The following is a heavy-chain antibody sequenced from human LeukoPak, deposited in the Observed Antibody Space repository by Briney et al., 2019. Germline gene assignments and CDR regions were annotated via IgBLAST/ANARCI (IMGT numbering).Heavy chain of an antibody. D-gene: IGHD6-13*01. Sequence: PSETLSLTCTVSGGSISGSYWSWIWQPPGKGLEWIGYIYNSGSTNYNPSLKSRVAISVDTSKNQFSLKLSSVTAADTAAYYCARHEAAALSSLDYWGQGTLVTVSS. CDR3: ARHEAAALSSLDY. V-gene: IGHV4-59*08. J-gene: IGHJ4*02. CDR2: IYNSGST. CDR1: GGSISGSY.